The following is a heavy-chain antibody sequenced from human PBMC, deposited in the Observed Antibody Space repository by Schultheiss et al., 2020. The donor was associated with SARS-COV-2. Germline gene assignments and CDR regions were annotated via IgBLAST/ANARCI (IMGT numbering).Heavy chain of an antibody. CDR1: GFTFSNAW. CDR2: IKSKSDGGTT. V-gene: IGHV3-15*07. D-gene: IGHD1-14*01. J-gene: IGHJ6*02. CDR3: TTDIIGEPDSEAFQSLYYYYGMDV. Sequence: GESLKISCAASGFTFSNAWMNWVRQAPGKGLEWVGRIKSKSDGGTTDYAAPVKDRFTIARDDSKNTLYLQMNSLKTEDTAVYYCTTDIIGEPDSEAFQSLYYYYGMDVWGQGTTVTVSS.